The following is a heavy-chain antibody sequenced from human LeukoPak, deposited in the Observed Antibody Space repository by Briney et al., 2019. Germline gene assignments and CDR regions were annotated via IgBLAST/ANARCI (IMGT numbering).Heavy chain of an antibody. CDR1: GFTFSSYA. D-gene: IGHD1-26*01. CDR2: ISGSGGST. CDR3: AKDQRQGGSYLFDY. J-gene: IGHJ4*02. Sequence: GGSLRLSCAASGFTFSSYAMSWVRQAPGKGLEWVSAISGSGGSTYYADSVKGRFTISRDNSKNTLYLQMSSLRAEDTAVYYCAKDQRQGGSYLFDYWGQGTLVTVSS. V-gene: IGHV3-23*01.